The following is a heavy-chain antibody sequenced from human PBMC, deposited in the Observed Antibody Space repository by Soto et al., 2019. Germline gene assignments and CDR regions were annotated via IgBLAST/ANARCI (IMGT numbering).Heavy chain of an antibody. V-gene: IGHV5-51*01. CDR3: ARHYYYGMEV. CDR2: IYPGDSDR. Sequence: GASLKISCKGSGYRFTTYWIGWVRQMPGKGLEWMGTIYPGDSDRRYSPSLQGQVTISVDKSISTAYLQWSSLKASDTAMYYCARHYYYGMEVWGQGTTVTVSS. CDR1: GYRFTTYW. J-gene: IGHJ6*02.